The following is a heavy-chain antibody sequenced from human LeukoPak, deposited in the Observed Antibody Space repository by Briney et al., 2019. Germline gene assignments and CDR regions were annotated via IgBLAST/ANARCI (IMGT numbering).Heavy chain of an antibody. Sequence: PSETLSLTCAVYGGSFSGYYWSWIRQPPGKGLEWIGYIYYSGSTNYNPSLKSRVTISVDTSKNQFSLKLSSVTAADTAVYYCARLHRATGKGWFDPWGQGTLVTVSS. D-gene: IGHD1-14*01. CDR1: GGSFSGYY. CDR2: IYYSGST. CDR3: ARLHRATGKGWFDP. V-gene: IGHV4-59*01. J-gene: IGHJ5*02.